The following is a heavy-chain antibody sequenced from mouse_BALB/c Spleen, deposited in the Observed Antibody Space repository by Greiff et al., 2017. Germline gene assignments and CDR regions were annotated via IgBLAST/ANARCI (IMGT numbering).Heavy chain of an antibody. Sequence: LVKPGASVKISCKASGYSFTGYYMHWVKQSHGKSLEWIGYISCYNGATSYNQKFKGKATFTVDTSSSTAYMQFNSLTSEDSAVYYCARDDYDSAYAMDYWGQGTSVTVSS. CDR1: GYSFTGYY. CDR3: ARDDYDSAYAMDY. V-gene: IGHV1S34*01. J-gene: IGHJ4*01. D-gene: IGHD2-4*01. CDR2: ISCYNGAT.